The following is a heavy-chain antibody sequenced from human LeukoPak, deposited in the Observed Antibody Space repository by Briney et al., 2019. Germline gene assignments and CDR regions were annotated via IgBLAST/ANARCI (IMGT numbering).Heavy chain of an antibody. J-gene: IGHJ4*02. CDR2: ISGSGAGT. CDR1: GFTFSTYV. Sequence: GGSLRLSCAASGFTFSTYVMNWVRQAPGEGLEWVSSISGSGAGTYYPGSVKGRFTISRDNSKNTLYLQMDSLRADDTAIYYCAKGISSSNWFAYYWGLGTLVTLSS. V-gene: IGHV3-23*01. D-gene: IGHD2-2*01. CDR3: AKGISSSNWFAYY.